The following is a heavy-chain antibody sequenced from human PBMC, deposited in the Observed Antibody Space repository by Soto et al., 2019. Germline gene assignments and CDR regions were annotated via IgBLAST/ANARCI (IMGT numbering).Heavy chain of an antibody. J-gene: IGHJ4*02. Sequence: QVQLQESGPGLVKPSETLSLTCAVSGDSISSYYCMWIRQPPGKGLESIGYLYYGRSSNHNPSLKSPVTLSVDTSTKQCSRALSSMTAADTAVSYCALRSMAVVPEYWGQGTLVTVSS. D-gene: IGHD3-22*01. CDR3: ALRSMAVVPEY. CDR1: GDSISSYY. CDR2: LYYGRSS. V-gene: IGHV4-59*01.